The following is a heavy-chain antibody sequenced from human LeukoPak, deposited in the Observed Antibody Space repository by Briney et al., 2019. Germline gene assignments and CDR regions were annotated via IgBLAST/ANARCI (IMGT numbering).Heavy chain of an antibody. CDR1: GGSLSSYY. V-gene: IGHV4-59*01. J-gene: IGHJ4*02. D-gene: IGHD3-10*01. Sequence: SETLSLTCTVSGGSLSSYYWGWIRQPPGKGLGRIGDIYNSGSTTYNYSLKSRVTISVDTSKNQFSLKLSSVTAADTAAYYCARSISSGHYYADLFDSWGQGTLVTVSS. CDR3: ARSISSGHYYADLFDS. CDR2: IYNSGST.